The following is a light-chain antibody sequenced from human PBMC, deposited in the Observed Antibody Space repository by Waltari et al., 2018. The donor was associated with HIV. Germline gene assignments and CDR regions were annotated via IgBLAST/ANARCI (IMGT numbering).Light chain of an antibody. CDR1: RSLLHSIGYNY. CDR2: LGS. CDR3: MQSLQTPLT. Sequence: DIMLTQSPLSLPVTPGEPASISCRSSRSLLHSIGYNYLDWYQQKPGQSPQLLIYLGSNRASGVPDRFSGSGSGTDFTLKISRVEAEDVGIYYCMQSLQTPLTFGGGTKVEIK. V-gene: IGKV2-28*01. J-gene: IGKJ4*01.